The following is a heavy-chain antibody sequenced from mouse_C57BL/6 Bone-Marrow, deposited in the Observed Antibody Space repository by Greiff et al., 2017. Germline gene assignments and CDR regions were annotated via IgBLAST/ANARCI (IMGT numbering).Heavy chain of an antibody. CDR3: AVLSAY. Sequence: VQLVESGAVLARPGASVKLSCKASGYTFTSYGISWVKQRTGQGLEWIGEIYPRSGNTYYNEKFKGKATLTADKSSSTAYMELRSLTAEDSAVYFCAVLSAYWGQGTLVTVSA. CDR2: IYPRSGNT. V-gene: IGHV1-81*01. CDR1: GYTFTSYG. J-gene: IGHJ3*01.